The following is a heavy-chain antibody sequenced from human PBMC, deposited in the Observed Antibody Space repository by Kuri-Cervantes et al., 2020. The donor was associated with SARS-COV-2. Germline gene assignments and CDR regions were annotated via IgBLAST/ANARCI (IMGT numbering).Heavy chain of an antibody. V-gene: IGHV1-69*13. CDR1: GGTFSSYA. Sequence: SVKVSCKASGGTFSSYAISWVRQAPGQGPEWMGGIIPIFGTANYAQKFQGRVTITADESTSTAYMELSSLRSEDTAVYYCARFSRQGVRATTKVNYYYYYMDVWGKGTTVTVSS. CDR2: IIPIFGTA. CDR3: ARFSRQGVRATTKVNYYYYYMDV. D-gene: IGHD1-26*01. J-gene: IGHJ6*03.